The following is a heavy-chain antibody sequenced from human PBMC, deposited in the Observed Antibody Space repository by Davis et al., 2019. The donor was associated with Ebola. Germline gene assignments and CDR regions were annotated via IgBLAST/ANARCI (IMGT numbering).Heavy chain of an antibody. Sequence: AASVKVSCKASGYTFTSYGISWVRQAPGQGLEWMGWISAYNGNTNYAQKLQGRVTMTTDTSTSTAYMELRRLRSDDTAVYYCARVKTLDSSGYYSVGYYYYGMDVWGQGTTVTVSS. CDR1: GYTFTSYG. CDR3: ARVKTLDSSGYYSVGYYYYGMDV. CDR2: ISAYNGNT. D-gene: IGHD3-22*01. V-gene: IGHV1-18*01. J-gene: IGHJ6*02.